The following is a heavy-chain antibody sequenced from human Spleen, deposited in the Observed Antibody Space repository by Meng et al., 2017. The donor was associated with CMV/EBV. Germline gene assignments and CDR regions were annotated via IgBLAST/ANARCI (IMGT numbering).Heavy chain of an antibody. V-gene: IGHV3-30-3*01. CDR2: ISYDGSNK. D-gene: IGHD2-2*01. J-gene: IGHJ6*02. CDR1: GFTFSSYA. Sequence: GESLKISCAASGFTFSSYAMHWVRQAPGKGLEWVAVISYDGSNKYYADSVKGRFTISRDNSKNTLYLQMNSLRAEDMAVYYCAGVGLEVPAARDYYYYYGMDVWGQGTTVTVSS. CDR3: AGVGLEVPAARDYYYYYGMDV.